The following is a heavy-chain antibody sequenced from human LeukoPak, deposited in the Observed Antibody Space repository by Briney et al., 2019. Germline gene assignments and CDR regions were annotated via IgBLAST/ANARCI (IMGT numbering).Heavy chain of an antibody. V-gene: IGHV4-34*01. CDR2: INQSGST. J-gene: IGHJ4*02. Sequence: SETLSLTCAVYGGSFSGYYWSWIRQPPGKGLEWIGEINQSGSTNYNPSLKSRVTISVDTSKNQSSLKLSSVTAADTAVYYCARAPQDYGDYLLDYWGQGTLVTVSS. CDR3: ARAPQDYGDYLLDY. CDR1: GGSFSGYY. D-gene: IGHD4-17*01.